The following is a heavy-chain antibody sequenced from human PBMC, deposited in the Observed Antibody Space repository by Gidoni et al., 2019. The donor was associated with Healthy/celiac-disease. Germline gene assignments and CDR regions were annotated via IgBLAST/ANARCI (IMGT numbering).Heavy chain of an antibody. CDR3: AHRRGYSSSWHGWFDP. CDR2: IYWDDDK. V-gene: IGHV2-5*02. J-gene: IGHJ5*02. CDR1: GFSLSTSGVG. Sequence: QITLKESGPTLVKPTQTLTLTCTFSGFSLSTSGVGVGWIRQPPGKALEWLALIYWDDDKRYSPSLKSRLTITKDTSKNQVVLTMTNMDPVDTATYYCAHRRGYSSSWHGWFDPWGQGTLVTVSS. D-gene: IGHD6-13*01.